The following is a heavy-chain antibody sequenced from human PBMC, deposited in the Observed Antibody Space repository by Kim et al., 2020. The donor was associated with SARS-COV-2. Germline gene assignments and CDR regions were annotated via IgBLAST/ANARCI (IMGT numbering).Heavy chain of an antibody. Sequence: GRFTITRDNAKNALYPQMNSLRAEDTAVYYCAREYQLLYENYYYYYGMDVWGQGTTVTVSS. D-gene: IGHD2-2*02. J-gene: IGHJ6*02. CDR3: AREYQLLYENYYYYYGMDV. V-gene: IGHV3-11*06.